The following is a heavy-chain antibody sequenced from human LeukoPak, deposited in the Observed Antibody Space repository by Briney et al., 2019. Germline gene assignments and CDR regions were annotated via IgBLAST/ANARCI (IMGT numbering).Heavy chain of an antibody. Sequence: PSGTLSLTCAVSGGSISSSSYYWGWIRQPPGKGLEWIGSIYYSGSTYYNPSLKSRVTISVDTSKNQFSLKLSSVTAADTAVYYCARVPLPLGATYYMDVWGKGTTVTVSS. V-gene: IGHV4-39*07. CDR3: ARVPLPLGATYYMDV. CDR2: IYYSGST. D-gene: IGHD3-3*02. CDR1: GGSISSSSYY. J-gene: IGHJ6*03.